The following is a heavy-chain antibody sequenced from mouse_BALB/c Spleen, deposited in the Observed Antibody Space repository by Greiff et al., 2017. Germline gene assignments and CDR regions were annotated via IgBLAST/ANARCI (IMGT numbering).Heavy chain of an antibody. V-gene: IGHV6-6*02. CDR3: TRGYGNSDFDY. CDR1: GFTFSNYW. CDR2: IRLKSNNYAT. D-gene: IGHD2-1*01. Sequence: DVKLVESGGGLVQPGGSMKLSCVASGFTFSNYWMNWVRQSPEKGLEWVAEIRLKSNNYATHYAESVKGRFTISRDDSKSSVYLQMNNLRAEDTGIYYCTRGYGNSDFDYWGQGTTLTVSS. J-gene: IGHJ2*01.